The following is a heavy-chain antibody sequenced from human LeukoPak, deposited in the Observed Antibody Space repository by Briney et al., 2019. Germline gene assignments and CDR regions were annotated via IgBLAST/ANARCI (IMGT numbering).Heavy chain of an antibody. J-gene: IGHJ4*02. CDR1: GGSFSDHY. V-gene: IGHV4-34*01. CDR3: ARKASHFSYGLRAIDY. Sequence: SETLSLTCAVYGGSFSDHYWNWIRQPPGKGLEWIGEINHSGTTNYNASLKSRATISVDTSKNHFSLKLNSMTAADTAVYYCARKASHFSYGLRAIDYWGQGNLVTVSS. CDR2: INHSGTT. D-gene: IGHD5-18*01.